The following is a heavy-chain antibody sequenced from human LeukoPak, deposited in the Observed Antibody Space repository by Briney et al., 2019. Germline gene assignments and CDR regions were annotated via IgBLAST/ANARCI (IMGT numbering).Heavy chain of an antibody. V-gene: IGHV3-30*01. CDR2: ISYDGSNK. J-gene: IGHJ4*02. D-gene: IGHD6-13*01. CDR1: GFTFSSYA. Sequence: GGSLRLSCAASGFTFSSYAMHWVRQAPGKGLEWVAVISYDGSNKYYADSVKGRFTISRDNSKNTLYLQMNSLRAEDTAVYYCARESGYSSSWYLDVGYWGQGTLVTASS. CDR3: ARESGYSSSWYLDVGY.